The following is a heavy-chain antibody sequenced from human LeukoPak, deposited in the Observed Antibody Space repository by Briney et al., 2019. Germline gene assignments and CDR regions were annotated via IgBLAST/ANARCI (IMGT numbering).Heavy chain of an antibody. V-gene: IGHV4-61*01. Sequence: SSETLSLTCTVSGVSVSSGTYYWNWIRQPPGKGLEWIGYTYYSGNTNYNPSLKSRVTISLDTSKNQFSLKLSSVTAADTAVYYCARLSQQNYAWVGDWGQGTLVTVSS. D-gene: IGHD2-2*01. CDR1: GVSVSSGTYY. CDR3: ARLSQQNYAWVGD. J-gene: IGHJ4*02. CDR2: TYYSGNT.